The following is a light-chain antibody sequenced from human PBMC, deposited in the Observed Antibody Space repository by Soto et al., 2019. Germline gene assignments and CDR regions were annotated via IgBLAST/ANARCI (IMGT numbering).Light chain of an antibody. CDR3: QQYNNWSPYT. J-gene: IGKJ2*01. V-gene: IGKV3-15*01. Sequence: EIVMTQSPATLSVSPGERATLSCRASQSVSSNLAWYQQQPGQAPRLLSYGASTRATGIPARFSGSGSGTEFTLTISSLQSEDFAVYYCQQYNNWSPYTFGQGTKLEIK. CDR2: GAS. CDR1: QSVSSN.